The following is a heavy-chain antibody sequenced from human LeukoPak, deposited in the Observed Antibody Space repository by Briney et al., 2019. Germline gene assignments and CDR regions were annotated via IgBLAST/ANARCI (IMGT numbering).Heavy chain of an antibody. CDR3: ASIRGTLGY. D-gene: IGHD1-26*01. CDR1: GFTFSAHL. Sequence: GASLRLSRAASGFTFSAHLMGSVRQAPGKWLGGVGRIKNKANSYITQYAASMEGRFTISRDDSKNSLYLQMSSLKTEDTAMYYCASIRGTLGYWGQGTVVTVSS. CDR2: IKNKANSYIT. J-gene: IGHJ4*02. V-gene: IGHV3-72*01.